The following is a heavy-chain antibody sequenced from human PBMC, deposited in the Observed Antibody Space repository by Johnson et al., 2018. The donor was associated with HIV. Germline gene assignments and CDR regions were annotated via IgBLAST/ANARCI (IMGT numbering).Heavy chain of an antibody. CDR2: IYSGGRT. J-gene: IGHJ3*02. CDR1: GFTVSSNY. V-gene: IGHV3-53*01. Sequence: VQLVESGGGLIQPGGSLRLSCAASGFTVSSNYMSWVRQAPGKGLEWVSVIYSGGRTYYADSVKGRFTISRDNAKNSLYLQMNSLRAEDTALYYCARATVESAFDIWGQGTMVTVSP. CDR3: ARATVESAFDI. D-gene: IGHD4-23*01.